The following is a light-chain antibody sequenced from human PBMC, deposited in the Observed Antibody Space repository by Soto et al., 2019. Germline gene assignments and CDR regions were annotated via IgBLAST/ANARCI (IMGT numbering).Light chain of an antibody. CDR3: QQADSFPIT. Sequence: DRQMTQSPSSVSASVGDRVTISCRASQGISSWVAWYQQKPGRAPRLLIYAASSLQSGVPSRFSGRRSGTEFTLTINNLQPEDSATYYCQQADSFPITFGQGTRLEIK. CDR2: AAS. J-gene: IGKJ5*01. V-gene: IGKV1-12*01. CDR1: QGISSW.